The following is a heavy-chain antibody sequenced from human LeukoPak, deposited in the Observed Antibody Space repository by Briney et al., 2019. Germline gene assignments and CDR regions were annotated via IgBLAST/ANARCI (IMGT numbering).Heavy chain of an antibody. Sequence: ASVKVSCKVSGYTLTGLSMHWVRQAPGKGLEWMGGFDPEDGEAIYAQKFQGRVTMTEDTSTDTAYMELSSLRSEDTAVYYCATGVGYCSGGSCYGRGNWFDPWGQGTLVTVSS. CDR1: GYTLTGLS. D-gene: IGHD2-15*01. J-gene: IGHJ5*02. CDR3: ATGVGYCSGGSCYGRGNWFDP. CDR2: FDPEDGEA. V-gene: IGHV1-24*01.